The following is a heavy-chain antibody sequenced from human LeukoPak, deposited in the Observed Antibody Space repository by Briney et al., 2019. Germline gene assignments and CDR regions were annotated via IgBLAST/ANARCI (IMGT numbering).Heavy chain of an antibody. CDR1: GYTFTSYG. D-gene: IGHD3-10*01. CDR2: ISAYNGNT. V-gene: IGHV1-18*01. J-gene: IGHJ4*02. CDR3: ARLGSNWFGEPLWYFDY. Sequence: ASVKVSCKASGYTFTSYGISWVRQAPGQGLEWMGWISAYNGNTNYAQKLQGRVTMTTDTSTSTAYMELRSLRSDDTAVYYCARLGSNWFGEPLWYFDYWGQGTLVTVSS.